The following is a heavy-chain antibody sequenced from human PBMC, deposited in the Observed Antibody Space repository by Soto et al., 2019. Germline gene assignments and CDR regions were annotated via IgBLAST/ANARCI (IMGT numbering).Heavy chain of an antibody. J-gene: IGHJ1*01. Sequence: GGSLRLCCAASGFTFCSYGMHWVRQAPGKGLEWVAVIWYDGSNKYYADSVKGRFTISRDNSKNTLYLQMNSLRAEDTAVYYCVTPKGIVATISFEYFQHWGQGTLVTVSS. CDR2: IWYDGSNK. CDR1: GFTFCSYG. V-gene: IGHV3-33*01. D-gene: IGHD5-12*01. CDR3: VTPKGIVATISFEYFQH.